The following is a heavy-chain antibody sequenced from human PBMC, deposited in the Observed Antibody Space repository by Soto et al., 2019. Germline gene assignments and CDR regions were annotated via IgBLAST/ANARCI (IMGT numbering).Heavy chain of an antibody. V-gene: IGHV3-74*01. Sequence: GGSLRLSCEASRGAFGDYWMHWVRHAPGNGLVWVSHINRDANDIIYADSVKGRFTASRDNAKNIVFLQMKSLRVEDTAVYYCARDVPHNWFDSWGHGTLVTVSS. CDR2: INRDANDI. D-gene: IGHD3-10*02. J-gene: IGHJ5*01. CDR1: RGAFGDYW. CDR3: ARDVPHNWFDS.